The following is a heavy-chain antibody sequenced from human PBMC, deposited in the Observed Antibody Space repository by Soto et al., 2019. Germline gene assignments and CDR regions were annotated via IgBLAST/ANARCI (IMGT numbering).Heavy chain of an antibody. Sequence: SGTLSLTCTVSGGSISSSSYYWGWIRQPPGKGLEWIGSIYYSGSTYYNPSLKGRVTISVDTSKNQFSLKLSSVTAADTAVYYCARDKITGLFDYWGQGTLVTVSS. CDR1: GGSISSSSYY. D-gene: IGHD2-8*02. V-gene: IGHV4-39*02. J-gene: IGHJ4*02. CDR3: ARDKITGLFDY. CDR2: IYYSGST.